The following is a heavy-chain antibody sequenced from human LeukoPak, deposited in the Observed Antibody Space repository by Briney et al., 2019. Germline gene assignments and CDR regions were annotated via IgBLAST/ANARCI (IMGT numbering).Heavy chain of an antibody. V-gene: IGHV4-39*07. Sequence: KPSETLSLTCSVSGGSIRGSSSYYWGWIRQPPGKGLEWIGGIYYSGSTYYNPSLKSRVTISIDTSKNQFSLKLNSVTAADTAVYYCARDEYCSGGSCPNWFDPWGQGTLVTVSS. CDR2: IYYSGST. D-gene: IGHD2-15*01. CDR1: GGSIRGSSSYY. J-gene: IGHJ5*02. CDR3: ARDEYCSGGSCPNWFDP.